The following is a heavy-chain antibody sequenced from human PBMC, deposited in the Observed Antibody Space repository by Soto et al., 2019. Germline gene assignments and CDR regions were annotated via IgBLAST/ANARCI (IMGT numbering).Heavy chain of an antibody. J-gene: IGHJ6*03. CDR3: ARDPGGSGRNMDV. D-gene: IGHD3-10*01. V-gene: IGHV1-69*08. CDR1: GSTFSSYT. CDR2: IIPILDIT. Sequence: QVPLGQSGAEVKKPGASVKVSCKASGSTFSSYTISWVRQAPGQGLEWMGRIIPILDITNYAQKFQGRVTITADKSTSTAYMELSSLRSEDTAVYYCARDPGGSGRNMDVWGKGTTVTVSS.